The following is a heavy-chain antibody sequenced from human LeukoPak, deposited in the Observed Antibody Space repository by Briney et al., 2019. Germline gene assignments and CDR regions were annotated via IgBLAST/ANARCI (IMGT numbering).Heavy chain of an antibody. CDR1: GFTFSSYD. J-gene: IGHJ4*02. CDR2: IGTAGDT. V-gene: IGHV3-13*01. Sequence: PGGSLRLSCAASGFTFSSYDMHWVRQPTGKGLEWVSAIGTAGDTYYSHSVKGRFTISRENAKNSLYLHMNSLSAGDTAVYYCARDNQQHLPFDYWGQGTLVTVSS. D-gene: IGHD6-13*01. CDR3: ARDNQQHLPFDY.